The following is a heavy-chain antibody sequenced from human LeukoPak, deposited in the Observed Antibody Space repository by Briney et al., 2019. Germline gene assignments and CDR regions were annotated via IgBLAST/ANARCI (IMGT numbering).Heavy chain of an antibody. CDR3: AELGITMIGGV. J-gene: IGHJ6*04. CDR1: GFTFSSYA. Sequence: GSLRLSCAASGFTFSSYAMSWVRRAPGKGLEWVSAISGSGGSTYYADPVKGRFTISRDNAKNSLYLQMNSLRAEDTAVYYCAELGITMIGGVWGKGTTVTISS. V-gene: IGHV3-23*01. D-gene: IGHD3-10*02. CDR2: ISGSGGST.